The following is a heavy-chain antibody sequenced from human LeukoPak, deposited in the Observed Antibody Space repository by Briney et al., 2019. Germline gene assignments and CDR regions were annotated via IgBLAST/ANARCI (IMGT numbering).Heavy chain of an antibody. CDR2: SYYSGST. CDR1: GGSISSYY. J-gene: IGHJ5*02. D-gene: IGHD1-26*01. CDR3: ARHRPPRLGAIPYNWFDP. Sequence: PSETLSLTCTVSGGSISSYYWSWIRQPPGTGLEWIGYSYYSGSTNYNPSLKSRVTISVDTSKNQFSLKLSSVTAADTAVYYCARHRPPRLGAIPYNWFDPWGQGTLVTVSS. V-gene: IGHV4-59*08.